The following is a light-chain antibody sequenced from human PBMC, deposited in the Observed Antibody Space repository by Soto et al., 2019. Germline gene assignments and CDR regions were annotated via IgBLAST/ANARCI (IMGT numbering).Light chain of an antibody. CDR2: DDR. CDR1: NIGSKR. CDR3: QVWDSSSDHYV. Sequence: SSELAQPPSVSVAPGQTARVTCGGNNIGSKRVYWYQQKPGQAPVLVVYDDRDRPSGIPERFSGSNSGNTATLTISRVEDGDEADYYCQVWDSSSDHYVFGTGTKLTVL. V-gene: IGLV3-21*02. J-gene: IGLJ1*01.